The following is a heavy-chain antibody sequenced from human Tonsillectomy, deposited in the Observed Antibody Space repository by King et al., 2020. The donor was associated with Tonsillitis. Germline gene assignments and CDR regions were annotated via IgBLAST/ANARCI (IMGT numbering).Heavy chain of an antibody. CDR3: ARGPTHHDSSALGAFDF. CDR2: IYHGGST. D-gene: IGHD3-22*01. CDR1: GYSISSGDY. V-gene: IGHV4-38-2*02. J-gene: IGHJ3*01. Sequence: VQLQESGPGLVKPSETLSITCTVSGYSISSGDYWGWIRPPPGKGLERIGSIYHGGSTYCKPSLKSRVTISIDTSTNQFSLKLSSLTAADTAVYYCARGPTHHDSSALGAFDFWGQGTRLTVAS.